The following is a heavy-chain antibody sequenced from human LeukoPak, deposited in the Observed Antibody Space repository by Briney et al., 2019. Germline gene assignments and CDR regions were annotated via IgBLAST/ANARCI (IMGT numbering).Heavy chain of an antibody. J-gene: IGHJ4*02. V-gene: IGHV4-31*03. CDR2: IYYSGST. Sequence: PSETLSLTCTVSGGSISSGGYYWSWVRQHPGKGLEWIGYIYYSGSTYYNPSLKSRATISEDTSKNQFSLKLSSVTAADTAVYYCASRIDYSYGIDYWGQGTLVTVSS. CDR3: ASRIDYSYGIDY. CDR1: GGSISSGGYY. D-gene: IGHD5-18*01.